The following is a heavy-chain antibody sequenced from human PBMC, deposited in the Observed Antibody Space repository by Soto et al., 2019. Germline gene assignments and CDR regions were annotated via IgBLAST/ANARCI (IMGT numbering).Heavy chain of an antibody. D-gene: IGHD3-10*01. V-gene: IGHV2-5*02. CDR2: IYWDDDK. J-gene: IGHJ5*02. CDR1: GFSLSTSGVA. Sequence: QITLKESGPTLVKPTQTLTLTCTFSGFSLSTSGVAVGWIRQPPGKALEWLALIYWDDDKRYSPSLKSRLTTPTHPSXXQXVXXMTNMDPVDTATYYCAHRRGYYGPVSYSAMFWFDPWGQGTLVTVSS. CDR3: AHRRGYYGPVSYSAMFWFDP.